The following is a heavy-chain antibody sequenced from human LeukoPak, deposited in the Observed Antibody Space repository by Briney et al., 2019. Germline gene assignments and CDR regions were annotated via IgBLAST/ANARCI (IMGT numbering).Heavy chain of an antibody. J-gene: IGHJ5*02. CDR2: IWDDGNNK. Sequence: GGSLRLSCAASGFSFSNHGMHWVRQAPGKRLGWVAVIWDDGNNKRYANSVNGRFTISRDNSENTLYLQMNGLTAEDTAMYYCARDSYQDYYGRFDPWAREPWSSSPQ. CDR1: GFSFSNHG. CDR3: ARDSYQDYYGRFDP. D-gene: IGHD3-10*01. V-gene: IGHV3-33*01.